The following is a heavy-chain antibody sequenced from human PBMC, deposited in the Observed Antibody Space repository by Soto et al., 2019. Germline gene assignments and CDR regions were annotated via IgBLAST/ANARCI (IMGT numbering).Heavy chain of an antibody. CDR3: ATGARGTDGSGYYSPTIDE. Sequence: ASVKVSCKVSGYTLTELSMHWVRQAPGTGLEWMGGFDPEDGETIYAQKFQGRVTMTEDTSTDTAYMELSSLRSEDTAVYYCATGARGTDGSGYYSPTIDEWGQGTLVTVSS. D-gene: IGHD3-3*01. V-gene: IGHV1-24*01. J-gene: IGHJ4*02. CDR2: FDPEDGET. CDR1: GYTLTELS.